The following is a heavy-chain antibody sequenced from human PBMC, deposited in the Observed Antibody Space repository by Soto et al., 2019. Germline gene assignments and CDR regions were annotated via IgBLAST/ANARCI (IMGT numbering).Heavy chain of an antibody. Sequence: SETLSLTCAVYGGSFSGYDWSWIRQHPGKGLEWIGEINHSGSTNYNPSLKSRVTISVDTSKNQFSLKLSSVTAADTAVYYCARGYNWNYGRHYYYSGMAVWGQGTTVTVSS. J-gene: IGHJ6*02. CDR3: ARGYNWNYGRHYYYSGMAV. D-gene: IGHD1-7*01. V-gene: IGHV4-34*01. CDR1: GGSFSGYD. CDR2: INHSGST.